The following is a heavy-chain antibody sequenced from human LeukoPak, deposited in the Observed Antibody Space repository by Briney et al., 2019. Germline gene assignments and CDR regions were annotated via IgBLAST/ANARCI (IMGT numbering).Heavy chain of an antibody. Sequence: GGSLRLSCGAFGFSFSDSWVSWVRQAPGKGLEWVADINKDGSVKEYVDSVKGRFNISRDNAKNSLYLQMDSLRAEDTAVYYCATYTNWVAGDVWGQGTTVSVSS. J-gene: IGHJ6*02. CDR3: ATYTNWVAGDV. CDR2: INKDGSVK. D-gene: IGHD7-27*01. CDR1: GFSFSDSW. V-gene: IGHV3-7*01.